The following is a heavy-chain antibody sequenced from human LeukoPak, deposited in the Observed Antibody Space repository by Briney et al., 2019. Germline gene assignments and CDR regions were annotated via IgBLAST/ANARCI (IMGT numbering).Heavy chain of an antibody. J-gene: IGHJ4*02. Sequence: GGSLRLSCAASGFTFSSHSMNWVRQAPGKGLEWVSSISSSSSYIYYADSVKGRFTISRDNAKNSLYLQMNSLRAEDTAVYYCARDHEEGDYIPAVIFDYWGQGTLVTVSS. D-gene: IGHD4-17*01. V-gene: IGHV3-21*01. CDR1: GFTFSSHS. CDR3: ARDHEEGDYIPAVIFDY. CDR2: ISSSSSYI.